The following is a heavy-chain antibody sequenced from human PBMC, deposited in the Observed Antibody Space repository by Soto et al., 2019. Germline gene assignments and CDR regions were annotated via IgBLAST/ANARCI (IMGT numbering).Heavy chain of an antibody. CDR3: ARDRYYDSTGYLDY. V-gene: IGHV4-59*01. Sequence: SETLSLTCTVSGGSISSYYWSWIRQPPGKGLEWIGYIYYSGSTNYNPSLKSRVTISVDTSKNQFSLRLSSVTAADTAVYYCARDRYYDSTGYLDYWGQGTLVTGSS. CDR1: GGSISSYY. J-gene: IGHJ4*02. CDR2: IYYSGST. D-gene: IGHD3-22*01.